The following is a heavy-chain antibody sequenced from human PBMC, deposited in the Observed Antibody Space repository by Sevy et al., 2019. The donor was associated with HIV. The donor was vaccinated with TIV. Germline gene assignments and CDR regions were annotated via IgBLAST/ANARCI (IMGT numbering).Heavy chain of an antibody. CDR3: ARSGYYYDSSGYS. D-gene: IGHD3-22*01. CDR1: RFSFSNFY. CDR2: ISTGSHYI. Sequence: GGSLRLSCAASRFSFSNFYMNWVRQAPGKGLEWVSSISTGSHYIYYADSVKGRFTISRDNAKNSLFLQMNSLRAEDTAVYYCARSGYYYDSSGYSWGQGTLVTVSS. V-gene: IGHV3-21*01. J-gene: IGHJ4*02.